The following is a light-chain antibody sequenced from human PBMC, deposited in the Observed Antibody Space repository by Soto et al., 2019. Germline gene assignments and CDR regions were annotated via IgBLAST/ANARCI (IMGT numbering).Light chain of an antibody. CDR1: QSVRHDY. J-gene: IGKJ4*01. Sequence: EIVLTQSPGTLSLSPGESATLSCRASQSVRHDYLAWYQQKPGRAPRLVIYGASNRASGVPDRFSGSGSGTXXXLTXXXXXXXXXXVXXXQQYGGSLPFGGGTKVDIK. V-gene: IGKV3-20*01. CDR2: GAS. CDR3: QQYGGSLP.